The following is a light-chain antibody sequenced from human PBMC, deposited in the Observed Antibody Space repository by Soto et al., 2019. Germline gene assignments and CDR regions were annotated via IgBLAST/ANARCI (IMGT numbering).Light chain of an antibody. V-gene: IGLV2-11*01. CDR2: DVS. J-gene: IGLJ3*02. CDR3: CSYGGIYPLV. CDR1: SSDVGGYNY. Sequence: QSALTQPRSVSGSPGQSVTISCTGTSSDVGGYNYVSWYQQHPGKAPKLMIYDVSKRPSGVPDRFSGSESGNTASLTISGLQAEDEADYYCCSYGGIYPLVFGGGTKLTVL.